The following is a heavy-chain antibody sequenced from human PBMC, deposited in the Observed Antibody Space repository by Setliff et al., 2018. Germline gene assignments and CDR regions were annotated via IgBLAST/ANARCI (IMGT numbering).Heavy chain of an antibody. J-gene: IGHJ4*02. CDR3: ARRETYYNFWSGYYAY. D-gene: IGHD3-3*01. Sequence: ASETLSLTCTVSGGSISSEKSGYYWSWIRQHPGKGLEWIGYIYHSGSTFYNPSLKSRLTISVDTSKNQFSLKLNSVTAADTAVYYCARRETYYNFWSGYYAYWGQGTLVTVSS. V-gene: IGHV4-31*03. CDR1: GGSISSEKSGYY. CDR2: IYHSGST.